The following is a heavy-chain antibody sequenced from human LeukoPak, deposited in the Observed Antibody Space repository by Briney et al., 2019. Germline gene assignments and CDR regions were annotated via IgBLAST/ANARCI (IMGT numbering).Heavy chain of an antibody. CDR2: INPNSGGT. V-gene: IGHV1-2*06. D-gene: IGHD3-10*01. Sequence: ASVKVSCKASGYTFTGYYMHWVRQAPGQGLEWMGRINPNSGGTNYAQKFQGRVTMTRDTSISTAYMELSRLRSDDTAVYYCARGSSMVRGALGYWGQGTLVTVPS. CDR1: GYTFTGYY. CDR3: ARGSSMVRGALGY. J-gene: IGHJ4*02.